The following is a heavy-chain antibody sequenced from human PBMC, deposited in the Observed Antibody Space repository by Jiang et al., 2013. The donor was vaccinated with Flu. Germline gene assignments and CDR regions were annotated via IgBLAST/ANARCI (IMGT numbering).Heavy chain of an antibody. D-gene: IGHD3-22*01. CDR1: GGSISSYY. J-gene: IGHJ2*01. V-gene: IGHV4-59*08. Sequence: LLKPSETLSLTCTVSGGSISSYYWSWIRQPPGKGLEWIGYIYYSGSTNYNPSLKSRVTISVDTSKNQFSLKLSSVTAADTAVYYCASLRETYYYDSSGYSYWYFDLWGPWHPGHCLL. CDR3: ASLRETYYYDSSGYSYWYFDL. CDR2: IYYSGST.